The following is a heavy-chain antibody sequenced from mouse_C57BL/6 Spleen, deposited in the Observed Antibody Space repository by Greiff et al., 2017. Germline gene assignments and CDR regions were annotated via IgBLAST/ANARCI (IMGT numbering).Heavy chain of an antibody. CDR1: GFSLTSYG. J-gene: IGHJ2*01. D-gene: IGHD1-1*01. CDR2: IWGDGST. CDR3: AKHSTVVATNYFDY. V-gene: IGHV2-3*01. Sequence: VQLQESGPGLVAPSQSLSITCTVSGFSLTSYGVSWVRQPPGKGLEWLGVIWGDGSTHYHSALISRRSISKDNSKSQVCLKLNSLQTDDTATYYCAKHSTVVATNYFDYWGQGTTLTVSS.